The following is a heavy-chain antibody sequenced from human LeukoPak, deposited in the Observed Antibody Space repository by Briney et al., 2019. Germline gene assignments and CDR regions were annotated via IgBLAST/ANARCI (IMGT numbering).Heavy chain of an antibody. CDR1: GFTFSSYA. Sequence: GGSLRLSCAASGFTFSSYAMSWVRQAPGKGLEWVSAISGSGGSTYYADSVKGRFTISGDNSKNTLYLQMNSLRAEDTAVYYCARTGASWFGEQEDAFDIWGQGTMVTVSS. D-gene: IGHD3-10*01. V-gene: IGHV3-23*01. CDR2: ISGSGGST. CDR3: ARTGASWFGEQEDAFDI. J-gene: IGHJ3*02.